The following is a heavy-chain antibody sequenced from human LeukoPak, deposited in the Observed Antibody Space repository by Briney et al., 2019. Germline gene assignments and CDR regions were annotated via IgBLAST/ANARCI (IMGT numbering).Heavy chain of an antibody. D-gene: IGHD2-15*01. J-gene: IGHJ4*02. CDR1: GFTFSDYE. Sequence: VGSLRLSCAVSGFTFSDYEMNWVRQAPGKGLEWVSYISSRGRKIYYADSVKGRLTISRDNAKNSLYLQMNSLRADDTAVYYCARGPRDPTEYCSRGACAPTYEVWGQGALVTVSS. CDR2: ISSRGRKI. V-gene: IGHV3-48*03. CDR3: ARGPRDPTEYCSRGACAPTYEV.